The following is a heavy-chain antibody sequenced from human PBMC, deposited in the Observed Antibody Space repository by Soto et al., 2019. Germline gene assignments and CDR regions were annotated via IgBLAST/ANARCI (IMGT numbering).Heavy chain of an antibody. CDR2: ISWNSGSI. V-gene: IGHV3-9*01. J-gene: IGHJ4*02. CDR3: AKVSASYPVALHDY. D-gene: IGHD3-16*01. CDR1: GFTFDDYA. Sequence: EVQLVESGGGLVQPGRSLRLSCAASGFTFDDYAMHWVRQAPGKGLEWVSGISWNSGSIGYADSVKGRFTISRDNAKNSLYLLMNSLRAEDTGLYYCAKVSASYPVALHDYWGQGTLVTVSS.